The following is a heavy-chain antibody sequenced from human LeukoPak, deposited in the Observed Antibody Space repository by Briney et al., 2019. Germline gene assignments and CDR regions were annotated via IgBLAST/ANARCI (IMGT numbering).Heavy chain of an antibody. V-gene: IGHV4-30-4*01. J-gene: IGHJ4*02. Sequence: PSQTLSLTCTVSGGSISSGDYYWSWIRQPPGKGLEWIGYIYYSGSTYYNPSLKSRVTISVDTSKNQFSLKLSSVTAADTAVYYCASSPAFAYGSGSYYNADFDYWGQGTLVTVSS. CDR3: ASSPAFAYGSGSYYNADFDY. CDR1: GGSISSGDYY. D-gene: IGHD3-10*01. CDR2: IYYSGST.